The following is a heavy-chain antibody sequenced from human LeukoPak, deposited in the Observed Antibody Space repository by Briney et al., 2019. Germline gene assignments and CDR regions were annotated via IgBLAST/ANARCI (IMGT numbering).Heavy chain of an antibody. D-gene: IGHD2-15*01. CDR3: ARETVECSGGSCYSGIGY. V-gene: IGHV4-38-2*02. Sequence: SETLSLTCTVSGYSITNAYYWGWIRQPPGKGLEWIGSIYHSGSTYYNPSLKSRVTISVDTSKNQFSLKLSSVTAADTAVYYCARETVECSGGSCYSGIGYWGQGTLVTVSS. CDR2: IYHSGST. J-gene: IGHJ4*02. CDR1: GYSITNAYY.